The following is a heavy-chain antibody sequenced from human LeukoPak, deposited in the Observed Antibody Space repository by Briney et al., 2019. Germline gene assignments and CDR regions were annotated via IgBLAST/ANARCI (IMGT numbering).Heavy chain of an antibody. Sequence: PGGSLRLSCAASGFTFSNAWMSWVRQAPGKGLEWVGRIRSKTDGGSIEYGAPVKGRFTISRDDSKNILFLQMDSLKIEDTGVYYCTRYAGDFRGQGTLVTVSP. CDR3: TRYAGDF. D-gene: IGHD2/OR15-2a*01. V-gene: IGHV3-15*05. CDR2: IRSKTDGGSI. CDR1: GFTFSNAW. J-gene: IGHJ4*02.